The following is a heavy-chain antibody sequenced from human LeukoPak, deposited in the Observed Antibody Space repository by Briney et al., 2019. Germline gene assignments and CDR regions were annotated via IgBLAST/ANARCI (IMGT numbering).Heavy chain of an antibody. Sequence: TGGSLRLSCTASGFTFGDYAMSWVRQAPGKGLEWVGFIRSKAYGGTTEYAASVKGRFTISRDDSKSIAYLEMNSLKTEDTAVYYCTRAYCGGDCYLRFDPWGQGTLVTVSS. V-gene: IGHV3-49*04. CDR3: TRAYCGGDCYLRFDP. CDR2: IRSKAYGGTT. CDR1: GFTFGDYA. J-gene: IGHJ5*02. D-gene: IGHD2-21*02.